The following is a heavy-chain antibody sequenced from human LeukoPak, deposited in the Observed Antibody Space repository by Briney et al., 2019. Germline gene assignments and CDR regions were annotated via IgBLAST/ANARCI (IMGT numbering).Heavy chain of an antibody. D-gene: IGHD1-26*01. CDR1: GYTFTGYY. J-gene: IGHJ4*02. V-gene: IGHV1-2*02. CDR3: ARDRIVGATTIDY. CDR2: INPNSGGT. Sequence: ASVKVSCKASGYTFTGYYMHWVRQAPGQGLEWMGWINPNSGGTNYAQKFQGRVTMTRDTSISTAYMELSRLRSDDTAVYYCARDRIVGATTIDYWGQGTPVTVSS.